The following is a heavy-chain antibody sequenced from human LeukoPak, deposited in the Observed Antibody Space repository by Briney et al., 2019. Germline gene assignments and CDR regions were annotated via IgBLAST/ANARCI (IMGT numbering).Heavy chain of an antibody. CDR1: GFTFSSYA. CDR3: AGCRGYDTRDLDY. V-gene: IGHV3-23*01. J-gene: IGHJ4*02. CDR2: ISGSGGST. Sequence: GGSLRLSCAASGFTFSSYAMSWVRQAPGKGLEWVSGISGSGGSTYYGDSVKGRFTISRDNSKNTLYLQMNSLRVEDTAQYYCAGCRGYDTRDLDYWGQGTLVTVSS. D-gene: IGHD3-22*01.